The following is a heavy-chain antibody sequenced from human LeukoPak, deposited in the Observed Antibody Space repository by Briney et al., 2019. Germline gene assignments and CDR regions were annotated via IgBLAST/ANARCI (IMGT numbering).Heavy chain of an antibody. CDR3: ARRGTTVTPHGAVYFDY. J-gene: IGHJ4*02. CDR2: IYYSGST. Sequence: SETLSLTCTVSGGSISSYYWSWIRQPPGKGLEWTGYIYYSGSTNYNPSLKSRVTISVDTSKNQFSLKLSSVTVADTAVYYCARRGTTVTPHGAVYFDYWGQGTLVTVSS. D-gene: IGHD4-11*01. CDR1: GGSISSYY. V-gene: IGHV4-59*12.